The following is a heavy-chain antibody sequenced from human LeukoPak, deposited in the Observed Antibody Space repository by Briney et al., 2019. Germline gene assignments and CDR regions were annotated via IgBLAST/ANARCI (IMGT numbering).Heavy chain of an antibody. D-gene: IGHD6-13*01. CDR3: AKDSSRWAFNY. V-gene: IGHV3-30*18. J-gene: IGHJ4*02. CDR2: TSYDGSNE. Sequence: GGSLRLSCTGSGVTLSSYGMHWVRQAPGKGLEWVAVTSYDGSNEYYADSVRGRFTISRDTSKNTVYLQMNSLTTEDTAVYYCAKDSSRWAFNYWGQGTLVTVSS. CDR1: GVTLSSYG.